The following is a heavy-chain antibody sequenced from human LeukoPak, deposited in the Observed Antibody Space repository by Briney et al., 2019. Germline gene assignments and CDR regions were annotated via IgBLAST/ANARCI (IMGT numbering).Heavy chain of an antibody. D-gene: IGHD2-2*01. CDR2: INYSGST. CDR1: GVSCSGYY. Sequence: SETLSLTCAVYGVSCSGYYWSWIRQPPGKGLEGIGEINYSGSTNYNTSLKSRVTISVDTSKNHFSLKLSSVNAADTAVYYCARGSTAAIYSYFDYWGQGTLVSVPS. CDR3: ARGSTAAIYSYFDY. J-gene: IGHJ4*02. V-gene: IGHV4-34*01.